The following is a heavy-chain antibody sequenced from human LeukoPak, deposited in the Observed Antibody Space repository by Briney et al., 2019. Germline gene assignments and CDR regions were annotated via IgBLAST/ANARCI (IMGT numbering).Heavy chain of an antibody. CDR2: ISYDGSNK. V-gene: IGHV3-30-3*01. D-gene: IGHD4-23*01. J-gene: IGHJ6*02. Sequence: PGGSLRLSCAASGFTFSSYAMHWVRQAPGKGLEWVAVISYDGSNKYYADSVKGRFTISRDNSKNTLYLQMNSLRAEDTAVYYCARAPSLYGGNYYYYGMDVWGQGTTVTVSS. CDR1: GFTFSSYA. CDR3: ARAPSLYGGNYYYYGMDV.